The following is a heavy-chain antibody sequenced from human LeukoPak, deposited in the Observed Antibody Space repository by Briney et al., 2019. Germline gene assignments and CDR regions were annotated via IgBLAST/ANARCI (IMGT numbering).Heavy chain of an antibody. D-gene: IGHD1-20*01. J-gene: IGHJ4*02. CDR3: ARSSLSSNWTGDFDY. V-gene: IGHV4-59*08. Sequence: PSETLSLTCTVSGGSISSYYWSWIRQPPGKGLEWIGYIYYTGSTNYNPSLKSRVTISVDTSKNQFSLKLTSVTAADTAVYYCARSSLSSNWTGDFDYWGQGTLVTVPS. CDR2: IYYTGST. CDR1: GGSISSYY.